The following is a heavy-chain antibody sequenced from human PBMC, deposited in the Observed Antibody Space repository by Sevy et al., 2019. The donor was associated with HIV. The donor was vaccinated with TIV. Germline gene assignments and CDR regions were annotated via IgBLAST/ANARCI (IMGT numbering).Heavy chain of an antibody. CDR1: GFTFSSYA. Sequence: GGSLRLSCAASGFTFSSYAMSWVRQAPGKGLEWVSAISGSGGSTYYADSVKGRFTISRDNSKNTLYLQMNSLRAEDTAVYYCAKIEGIAARLAYYYVDVWGKGTTVTVSS. J-gene: IGHJ6*03. D-gene: IGHD6-6*01. CDR2: ISGSGGST. CDR3: AKIEGIAARLAYYYVDV. V-gene: IGHV3-23*01.